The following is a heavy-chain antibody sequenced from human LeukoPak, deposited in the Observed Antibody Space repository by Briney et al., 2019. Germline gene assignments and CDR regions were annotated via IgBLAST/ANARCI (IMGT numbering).Heavy chain of an antibody. J-gene: IGHJ6*04. CDR1: GGSFSGYY. Sequence: PSETLSLTCAVYGGSFSGYYWSWIRQPPGKGLEWIGEINHSGSTNYNPSLKSRVTISVDTSKNQFSLKLSSVTAADTAVYYCARDKVRGVQGRYYYYYGMDVWGKGPRSPSPQ. CDR2: INHSGST. V-gene: IGHV4-34*01. D-gene: IGHD3-10*01. CDR3: ARDKVRGVQGRYYYYYGMDV.